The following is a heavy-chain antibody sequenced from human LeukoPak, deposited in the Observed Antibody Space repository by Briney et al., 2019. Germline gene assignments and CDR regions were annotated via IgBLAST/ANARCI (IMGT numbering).Heavy chain of an antibody. V-gene: IGHV1-18*01. J-gene: IGHJ4*02. Sequence: ASVKVSCKASGYTFTNYAISWVRQAPGQGLEWVGWISAYNGNTNYAQKLQGRVTMTTDTSTSTAYMELRSLRSDDTAVYYCARVAVTPTYYFDYWGQGTLVTVSS. CDR3: ARVAVTPTYYFDY. D-gene: IGHD2-21*02. CDR2: ISAYNGNT. CDR1: GYTFTNYA.